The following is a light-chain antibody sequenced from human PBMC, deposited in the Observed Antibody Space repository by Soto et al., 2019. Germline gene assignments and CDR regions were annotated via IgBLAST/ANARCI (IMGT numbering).Light chain of an antibody. CDR3: LQDLAYPLT. J-gene: IGKJ4*01. CDR2: AAS. CDR1: QGVSND. V-gene: IGKV1-6*01. Sequence: AIQMTQSPSSLSASVGDRVTITCRASQGVSNDVGWYQQKPGKAPRLLIYAASTLQSGVPSRFSGSQSATDFTLTSSSLQPEDFATYYCLQDLAYPLTFGGGTKVEIK.